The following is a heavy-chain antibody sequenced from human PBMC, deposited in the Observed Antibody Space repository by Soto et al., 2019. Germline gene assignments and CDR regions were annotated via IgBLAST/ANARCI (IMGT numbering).Heavy chain of an antibody. D-gene: IGHD5-12*01. CDR3: ARVDIVARDYYYYYMDV. Sequence: SETLSLTCTVSGGSISSYYWSWIRQPPGKGLEWIGYIYYSGSTNYNPSLKSRVTISVDTSKNQFSLKLSSVTAADTAVYYCARVDIVARDYYYYYMDVWGKGTTVTVSS. J-gene: IGHJ6*03. V-gene: IGHV4-59*01. CDR1: GGSISSYY. CDR2: IYYSGST.